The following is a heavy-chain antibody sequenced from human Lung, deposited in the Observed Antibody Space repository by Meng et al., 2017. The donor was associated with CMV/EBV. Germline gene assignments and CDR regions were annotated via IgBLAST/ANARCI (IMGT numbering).Heavy chain of an antibody. D-gene: IGHD2-21*02. Sequence: SSDLWTGVRKGQGKGREWIGESNHSGRTNYNPSLKSRVTISVDKFKKQFSLKLGSVTAADTAVYYCARIERRRILKYCGSDCSTTDYWGQGTLVTVSS. CDR3: ARIERRRILKYCGSDCSTTDY. J-gene: IGHJ4*02. CDR2: SNHSGRT. V-gene: IGHV4-4*02. CDR1: SSDL.